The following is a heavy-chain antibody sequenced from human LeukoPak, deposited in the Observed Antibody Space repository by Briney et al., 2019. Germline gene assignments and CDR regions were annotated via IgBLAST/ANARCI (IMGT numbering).Heavy chain of an antibody. Sequence: GASVKVSCKASGGTFSSYAISWVRQAPGQGLEWMGGIIPIFGTANYAQKFQGRVTITTDESTSTAYMELSSLRSEDTAVYYCARGITGTDYPYYYYYMDVWGKGTTVTVSS. J-gene: IGHJ6*03. CDR3: ARGITGTDYPYYYYYMDV. V-gene: IGHV1-69*05. CDR1: GGTFSSYA. CDR2: IIPIFGTA. D-gene: IGHD1-20*01.